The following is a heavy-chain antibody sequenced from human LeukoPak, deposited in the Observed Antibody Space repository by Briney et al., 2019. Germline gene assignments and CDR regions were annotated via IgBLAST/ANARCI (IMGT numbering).Heavy chain of an antibody. CDR2: ISAYNGNT. D-gene: IGHD1-26*01. CDR1: GYTFTGYY. CDR3: ARDVKGEWELSIDY. J-gene: IGHJ4*02. V-gene: IGHV1-18*04. Sequence: ASVKVSCKASGYTFTGYYMHWVRQAPGQGLEWMGWISAYNGNTNYAQKLQGRVTMTTDTSTSTAYMELRSLRSDDTAVYYCARDVKGEWELSIDYWGQGTLVTVSS.